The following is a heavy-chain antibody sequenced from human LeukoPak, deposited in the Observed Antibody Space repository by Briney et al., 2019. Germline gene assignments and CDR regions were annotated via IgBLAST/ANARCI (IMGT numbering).Heavy chain of an antibody. Sequence: SVKVSCKASGGTFSSYAISWMRQAPGQGLEWMGRIIPILGIANYAQKFQGRVTITADKSTSTAYMELSSLRSEDTAVYYCARDMPISAALRWGLGDWGQGTLVTVSS. D-gene: IGHD2-2*01. CDR2: IIPILGIA. J-gene: IGHJ4*02. CDR1: GGTFSSYA. CDR3: ARDMPISAALRWGLGD. V-gene: IGHV1-69*04.